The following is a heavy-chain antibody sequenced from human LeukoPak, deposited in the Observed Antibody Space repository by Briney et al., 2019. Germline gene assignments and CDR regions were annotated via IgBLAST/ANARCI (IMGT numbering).Heavy chain of an antibody. CDR2: IYTSGST. CDR3: ARGRVIGCSGGSCPDFDY. CDR1: GGSISSGSYY. J-gene: IGHJ4*02. D-gene: IGHD2-15*01. V-gene: IGHV4-61*02. Sequence: SETLSLTCTVSGGSISSGSYYWSWIRQPAGKGLEWIGRIYTSGSTNYNPSLKSRVTISVDTSKNQFSLKLSSVTAADTAVYYCARGRVIGCSGGSCPDFDYWGQGTLVTVSS.